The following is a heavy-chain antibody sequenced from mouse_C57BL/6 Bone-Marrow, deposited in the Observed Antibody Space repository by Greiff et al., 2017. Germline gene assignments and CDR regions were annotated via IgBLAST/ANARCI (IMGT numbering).Heavy chain of an antibody. J-gene: IGHJ3*01. D-gene: IGHD1-1*01. V-gene: IGHV1-50*01. CDR2: IDPSDSYT. Sequence: QQSCTASGYTFTSYWMQWVKQRPGQGLEWIGEIDPSDSYTNYNQKFKGKATLTVDTSSSTAYMQLSSLTSEDSAVYYCARYYYGSSSLAYWGQGTLVTASA. CDR3: ARYYYGSSSLAY. CDR1: GYTFTSYW.